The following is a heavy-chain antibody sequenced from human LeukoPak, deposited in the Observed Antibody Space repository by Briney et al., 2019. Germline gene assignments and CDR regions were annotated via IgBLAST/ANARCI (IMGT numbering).Heavy chain of an antibody. CDR2: INPNSGGT. J-gene: IGHJ5*02. V-gene: IGHV1-2*02. CDR1: GYTFTCYY. D-gene: IGHD1-26*01. CDR3: ARAFTGATTKGDWFDP. Sequence: GASVKVSCKASGYTFTCYYMHWVRQAPGQGLEWMGWINPNSGGTNYAQKFQGRVTMTRDTSISTAYMELSRLRSDDTAVYYCARAFTGATTKGDWFDPWGQGTLVTVSP.